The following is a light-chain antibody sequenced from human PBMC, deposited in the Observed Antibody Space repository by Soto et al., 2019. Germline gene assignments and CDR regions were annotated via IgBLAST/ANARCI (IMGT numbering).Light chain of an antibody. V-gene: IGKV1D-13*01. CDR3: QQFNNWPVT. CDR1: QAISSA. Sequence: ANQLTQSPSSLSASVGDRVTITCRASQAISSALAWYQQKPGKPPKLLIYDASTLQSGVPSRFSGTASGTDFTLTINSLQPEDFATYYCQQFNNWPVTFGPATKVDIK. J-gene: IGKJ3*01. CDR2: DAS.